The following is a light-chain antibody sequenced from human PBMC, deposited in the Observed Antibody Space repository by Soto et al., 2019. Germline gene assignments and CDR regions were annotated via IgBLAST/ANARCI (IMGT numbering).Light chain of an antibody. CDR1: QSVGSN. Sequence: EIVMTQSPATLSVSPGERATLSCRGSQSVGSNLAWYQHKPGQAPRLLIYGASTRATGVPARFSGSGSGTDFTFTISSLQSEDFAAYYCQQHNGWPLTFGGGTKVEI. CDR2: GAS. CDR3: QQHNGWPLT. J-gene: IGKJ4*01. V-gene: IGKV3-15*01.